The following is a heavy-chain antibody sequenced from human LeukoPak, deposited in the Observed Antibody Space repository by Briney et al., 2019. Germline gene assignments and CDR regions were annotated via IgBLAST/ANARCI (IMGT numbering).Heavy chain of an antibody. Sequence: SETLSLTCADYGGSFSGYYWSWIRQPPGKGLEWIGEINHSGSTNYNPSLKSRVTISVDTSKNQFSLKLSSVTAADTAVYYCASGIGNYYYMDVWGKGTTVTVSS. D-gene: IGHD3-10*01. V-gene: IGHV4-34*01. CDR3: ASGIGNYYYMDV. CDR1: GGSFSGYY. J-gene: IGHJ6*03. CDR2: INHSGST.